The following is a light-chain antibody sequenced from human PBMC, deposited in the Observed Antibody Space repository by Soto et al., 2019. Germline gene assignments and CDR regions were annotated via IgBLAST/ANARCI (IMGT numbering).Light chain of an antibody. CDR1: QSVTGSY. V-gene: IGKV3-20*01. J-gene: IGKJ5*01. Sequence: EIVLTQSPGTLSLSPGERATLSCRASQSVTGSYLAWYQQKPGQAPRLLMHGASTRTTGIPERFSGSGSGTDFTLTISRLEPEDFAVYYCQQYGSSPRTFGQGTRLEIK. CDR2: GAS. CDR3: QQYGSSPRT.